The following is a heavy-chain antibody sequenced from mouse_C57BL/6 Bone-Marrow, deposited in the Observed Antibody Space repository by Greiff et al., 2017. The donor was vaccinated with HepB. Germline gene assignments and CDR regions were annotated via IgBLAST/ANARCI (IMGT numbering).Heavy chain of an antibody. D-gene: IGHD2-4*01. J-gene: IGHJ1*03. Sequence: VQLQESGPGLVAPSQSLSITCTVSGFSLTSYGVHWVRQPPGKGLEWLVVIWSDGSTNYNSALKSRLSISKDNSKSQVFLKMNSLQTDDTAMYYCARHVIYYDYDVYFDVWGTGTTVTVSS. V-gene: IGHV2-6-1*01. CDR3: ARHVIYYDYDVYFDV. CDR2: IWSDGST. CDR1: GFSLTSYG.